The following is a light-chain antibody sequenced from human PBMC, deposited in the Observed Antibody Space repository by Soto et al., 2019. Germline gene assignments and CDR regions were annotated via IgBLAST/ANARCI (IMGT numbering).Light chain of an antibody. CDR1: RSDVGDYDF. CDR2: DVY. J-gene: IGLJ2*01. CDR3: CSHPFTHTHVV. Sequence: QSALTPPASVSGSPGQSITISCTGTRSDVGDYDFVSWYQHYPGKAPKLIIYDVYNLPSGVSLCFSGSKSGNTASLTIFGLQAEDDADYYCCSHPFTHTHVVCGAGTKVTVL. V-gene: IGLV2-14*03.